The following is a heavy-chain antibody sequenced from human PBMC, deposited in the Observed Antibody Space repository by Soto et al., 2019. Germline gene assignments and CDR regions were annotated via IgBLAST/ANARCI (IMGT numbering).Heavy chain of an antibody. V-gene: IGHV3-7*01. CDR1: AFTFSNYY. D-gene: IGHD2-15*01. J-gene: IGHJ4*02. CDR2: IKEEGSEK. CDR3: PRWIRGTLDY. Sequence: EVQLVASGGALVQPGGSLRLSCAASAFTFSNYYMGWVREAPGKGLEWLAKIKEEGSEKYYVDSVKGRFTISRHNGKSSLYLQMNSLRAEDTAVYYCPRWIRGTLDYWGQGTLVTVSS.